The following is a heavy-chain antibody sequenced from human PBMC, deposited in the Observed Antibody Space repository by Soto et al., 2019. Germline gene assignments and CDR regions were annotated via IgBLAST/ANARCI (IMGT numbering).Heavy chain of an antibody. J-gene: IGHJ5*02. V-gene: IGHV1-24*01. Sequence: ASVKVSCKVSGYTLTELSMHWVRQAPGKGLEWMGGFDPEDGETIYAQKFQGRVTMTEDTSTDTAYMELSSLRSEDTAVYYCATVSSIIAAAVQNWFDPWGQGTLVTVSS. CDR2: FDPEDGET. CDR3: ATVSSIIAAAVQNWFDP. D-gene: IGHD6-13*01. CDR1: GYTLTELS.